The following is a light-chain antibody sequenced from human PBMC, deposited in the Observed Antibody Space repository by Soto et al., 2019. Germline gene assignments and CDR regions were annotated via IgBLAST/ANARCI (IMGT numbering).Light chain of an antibody. J-gene: IGKJ1*01. CDR3: QQYNNYPLT. CDR2: DAS. Sequence: DIQMTQSPSTLSASVGDRVTISCRASQTISSWLAWYQQKPGKAPKLLIYDASSLESGVPSRFSGSGSGTEFTLTISXLQTDDFATYYCQQYNNYPLTFGQGTKV. V-gene: IGKV1-5*01. CDR1: QTISSW.